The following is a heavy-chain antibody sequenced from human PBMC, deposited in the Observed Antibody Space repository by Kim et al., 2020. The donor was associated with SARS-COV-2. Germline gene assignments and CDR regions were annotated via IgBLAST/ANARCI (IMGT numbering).Heavy chain of an antibody. CDR2: FIPIFGTA. V-gene: IGHV1-69*13. Sequence: SVKVSCKASGGTFSSYAISWVRQAPGQGLEWMGWFIPIFGTANYAQKFQGRVTITADESTSTAYMELSSLRSGDTAVYYCARFPPCGAVCYPPLDWGQGTTVTVSS. D-gene: IGHD2-21*02. J-gene: IGHJ4*02. CDR1: GGTFSSYA. CDR3: ARFPPCGAVCYPPLD.